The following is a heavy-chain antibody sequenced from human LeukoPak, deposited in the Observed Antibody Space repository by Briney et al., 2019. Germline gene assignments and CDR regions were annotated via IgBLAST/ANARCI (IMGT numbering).Heavy chain of an antibody. CDR2: MNPNSGNT. CDR3: AGGWVAARRSPVDY. J-gene: IGHJ4*02. Sequence: GASVKVSCKASGYTFTSYDINWVRQATGQELEWMGWMNPNSGNTGYAQKFQGRVTITRNTSISTAYMYLSSLRSEDTGVYYCAGGWVAARRSPVDYWGQGTLVTVSS. CDR1: GYTFTSYD. D-gene: IGHD6-6*01. V-gene: IGHV1-8*03.